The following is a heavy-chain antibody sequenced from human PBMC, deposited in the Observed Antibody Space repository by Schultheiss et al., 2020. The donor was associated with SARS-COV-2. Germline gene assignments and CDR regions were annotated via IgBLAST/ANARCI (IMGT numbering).Heavy chain of an antibody. CDR3: ARQYSGYDWNYYYYGMDV. CDR1: GGSISSGGYS. Sequence: SETLSLTCAVSGGSISSGGYSWSWIRQPPGKGLEWIGYIYYSGSTNYNPSLKSRVTISVDTSKNQFSLKLSSVTAADTAVYYCARQYSGYDWNYYYYGMDVWGQGTTVTVSS. V-gene: IGHV4-61*08. CDR2: IYYSGST. J-gene: IGHJ6*02. D-gene: IGHD5-12*01.